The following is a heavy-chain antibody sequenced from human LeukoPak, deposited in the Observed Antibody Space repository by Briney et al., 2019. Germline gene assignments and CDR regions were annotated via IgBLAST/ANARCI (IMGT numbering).Heavy chain of an antibody. CDR2: ISISIRNI. CDR1: ASTFSSYC. Sequence: PGGSLRLSCAPSASTFSSYCMSWVRQAPRNGMEWDSYISISIRNISYTDSVKGPLTIYRDNAKNSLYLQMTSLRAEGTAVYYCASLYYYGSGSKSPIGMDVRGQGTTVTVS. J-gene: IGHJ6*02. V-gene: IGHV3-48*01. D-gene: IGHD3-10*01. CDR3: ASLYYYGSGSKSPIGMDV.